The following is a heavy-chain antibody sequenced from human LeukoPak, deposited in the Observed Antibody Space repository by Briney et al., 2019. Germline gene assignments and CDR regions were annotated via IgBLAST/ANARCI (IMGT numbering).Heavy chain of an antibody. CDR3: ASSYYYDSSGYYLDDAFDI. CDR1: GGSVSSGDYY. D-gene: IGHD3-22*01. CDR2: IYYTGST. V-gene: IGHV4-30-4*01. J-gene: IGHJ3*02. Sequence: SETLSLTCTVSGGSVSSGDYYWSWIRQPPGKGLEWIGYIYYTGSTDYNPSLESRVTISVDRSKNQFSLKLSSVTAADTAVYYCASSYYYDSSGYYLDDAFDIWGQGTMVTVSS.